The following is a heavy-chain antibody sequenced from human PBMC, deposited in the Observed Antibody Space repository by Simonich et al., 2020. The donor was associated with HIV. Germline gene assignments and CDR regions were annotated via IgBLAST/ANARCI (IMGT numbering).Heavy chain of an antibody. Sequence: QVQPQQWGAGLLKPSETLSLTCAVYGGSFSSYYWNWIRQPPGKGLEWIGEINHSGSTNYNPSLKSRVTISVDTSKNQFSLRLRSVTAADTAVYYCAREGADTTMVNWGQGTLVTVSS. V-gene: IGHV4-34*01. J-gene: IGHJ4*02. CDR2: INHSGST. CDR3: AREGADTTMVN. CDR1: GGSFSSYY. D-gene: IGHD5-18*01.